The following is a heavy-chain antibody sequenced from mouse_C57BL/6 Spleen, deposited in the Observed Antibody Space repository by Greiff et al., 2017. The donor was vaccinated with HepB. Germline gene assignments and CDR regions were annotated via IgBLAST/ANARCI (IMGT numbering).Heavy chain of an antibody. V-gene: IGHV1-47*01. CDR1: GPTFTTYP. CDR2: FHPYNDDT. J-gene: IGHJ2*01. Sequence: QLQQSGAPLPKPGASPKMSCKASGPTFTTYPTEWMKQNHGKSLEWIGNFHPYNDDTKYNEKFKGKATLTVEKSSSTVYLELSRLTSDDSAVYYCARAGETYYFDYWGQGTTLTVSS. CDR3: ARAGETYYFDY.